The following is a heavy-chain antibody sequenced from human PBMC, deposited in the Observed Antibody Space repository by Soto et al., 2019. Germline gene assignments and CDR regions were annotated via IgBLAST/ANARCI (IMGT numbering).Heavy chain of an antibody. V-gene: IGHV3-23*01. Sequence: EVQLLESGGGLVQPGGSLRLSCAASGFTFSSYAMSWVHQAPGKGLEWVSGISGSGDSTYYADSVKGRFTISRDNSKSTLDLPMTGLRADDTAVYYCAKSAGGYCSTTTCAGNFGYFDLWGRGTLVTVSS. CDR1: GFTFSSYA. CDR3: AKSAGGYCSTTTCAGNFGYFDL. D-gene: IGHD2-2*01. CDR2: ISGSGDST. J-gene: IGHJ2*01.